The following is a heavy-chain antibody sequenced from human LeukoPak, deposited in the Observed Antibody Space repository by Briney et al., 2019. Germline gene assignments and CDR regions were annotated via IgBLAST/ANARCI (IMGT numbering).Heavy chain of an antibody. Sequence: GGSLRLSCAASGFTFSSYEMNWVRQAPGKGLEWVSYISSSGSTIYYADSVNGRFTLSKDNAKNSLYLQMNSLRAEDTAVYYCAELGITMIGGVWGKGTTVTISS. D-gene: IGHD3-10*02. CDR1: GFTFSSYE. CDR2: ISSSGSTI. J-gene: IGHJ6*04. V-gene: IGHV3-48*03. CDR3: AELGITMIGGV.